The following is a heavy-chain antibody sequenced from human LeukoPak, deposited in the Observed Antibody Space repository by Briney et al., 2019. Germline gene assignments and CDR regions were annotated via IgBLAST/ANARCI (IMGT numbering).Heavy chain of an antibody. V-gene: IGHV3-30*18. Sequence: GRSLRLSCAASGFDFSDHGMHWVRQAPGKGLEWVAVISRHGSTKIYAASVKGRFTISRDNSKNTMYLQMDSLRPEDTAVYFCAKEYSSGWSYWYFDLWGRGTLVTVSS. J-gene: IGHJ2*01. D-gene: IGHD6-19*01. CDR3: AKEYSSGWSYWYFDL. CDR2: ISRHGSTK. CDR1: GFDFSDHG.